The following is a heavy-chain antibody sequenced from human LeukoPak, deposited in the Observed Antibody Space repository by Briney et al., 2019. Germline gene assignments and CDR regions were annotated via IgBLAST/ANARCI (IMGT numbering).Heavy chain of an antibody. CDR2: IYYSGST. V-gene: IGHV4-59*08. J-gene: IGHJ4*02. Sequence: SETLSLTCTVSGGSISSYYWSWIRQPPGKGLEWIGYIYYSGSTNYNPSLKSRVTISVDTSKNQFSLKLSSVTAADTAVYYCARVSLGDGYRFDYWGQGTLVTVSS. D-gene: IGHD5-24*01. CDR1: GGSISSYY. CDR3: ARVSLGDGYRFDY.